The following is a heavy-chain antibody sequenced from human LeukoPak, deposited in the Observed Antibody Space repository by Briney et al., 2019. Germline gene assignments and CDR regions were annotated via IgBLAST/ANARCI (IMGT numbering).Heavy chain of an antibody. V-gene: IGHV4-4*07. CDR1: GGSLSSNY. Sequence: SETLSVTCTVPGGSLSSNYRSWIRQPAGKGLGWIGRVFTIGITHYNPSLKSRVTMSVDTSKNQFSLKLSSVTAADTAVYYCAREPARITIFGVVTPYYYYYMDVWGKGTTVTVSS. CDR3: AREPARITIFGVVTPYYYYYMDV. J-gene: IGHJ6*03. D-gene: IGHD3-3*01. CDR2: VFTIGIT.